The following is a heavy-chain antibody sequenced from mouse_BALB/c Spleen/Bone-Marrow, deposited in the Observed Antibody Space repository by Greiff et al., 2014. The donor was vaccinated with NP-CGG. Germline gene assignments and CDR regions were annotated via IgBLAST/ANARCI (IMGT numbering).Heavy chain of an antibody. CDR3: ARGGDNCAWFAY. Sequence: VQLVESGAELVTPGASVKLSCKASGCTFTTYWMHWVKQRPGHGLELIGQVDPSDGYTNYSQMFKGKATLTVDKSSSTAYMQLSSLSSEDSAVYYCARGGDNCAWFAYWGQGTLVTVSA. CDR2: VDPSDGYT. D-gene: IGHD1-3*01. J-gene: IGHJ3*01. V-gene: IGHV1-69*02. CDR1: GCTFTTYW.